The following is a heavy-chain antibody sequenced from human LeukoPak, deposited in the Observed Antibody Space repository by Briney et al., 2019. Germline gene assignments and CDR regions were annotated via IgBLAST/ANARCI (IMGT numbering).Heavy chain of an antibody. CDR2: IKSKTDGGTT. Sequence: GGSLRLSCAASGFTFNSYWMSWVRQAPGKGLEWVGRIKSKTDGGTTDYAAPVKGRFTISRDDSKNTLYLQMNSLKTEDTAVYYCTTDLYYDSKRYWGQGTLVTVSS. V-gene: IGHV3-15*01. CDR1: GFTFNSYW. D-gene: IGHD3-22*01. CDR3: TTDLYYDSKRY. J-gene: IGHJ4*02.